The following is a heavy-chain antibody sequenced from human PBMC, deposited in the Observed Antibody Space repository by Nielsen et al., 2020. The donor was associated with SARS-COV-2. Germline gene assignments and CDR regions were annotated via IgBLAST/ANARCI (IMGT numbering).Heavy chain of an antibody. V-gene: IGHV4-30-4*01. D-gene: IGHD3-10*01. CDR1: GGSISSGDYY. CDR2: IYYSGST. CDR3: ARGLSNPRWFGPAFDP. J-gene: IGHJ5*02. Sequence: SETLSLTCAVSGGSISSGDYYWSWIRQPPGKGLEWIGYIYYSGSTYYNPSLKSRVTISVDTSKNQFSLKLSSVTAADTAVYYCARGLSNPRWFGPAFDPWGQGTLVTVSS.